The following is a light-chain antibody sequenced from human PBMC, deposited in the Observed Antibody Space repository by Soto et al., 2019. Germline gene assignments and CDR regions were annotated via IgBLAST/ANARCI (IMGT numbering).Light chain of an antibody. CDR3: QQYNNWPRT. CDR2: GAS. J-gene: IGKJ1*01. Sequence: EIVMTQSPATLSGSPGERATLSCRASQSVSSNLAWYQQKPGQAPRLLIYGASTRATGTPARFSGSGSGTEFTLTISSLQSEDFAVYYCQQYNNWPRTFGQGTKVEIK. V-gene: IGKV3-15*01. CDR1: QSVSSN.